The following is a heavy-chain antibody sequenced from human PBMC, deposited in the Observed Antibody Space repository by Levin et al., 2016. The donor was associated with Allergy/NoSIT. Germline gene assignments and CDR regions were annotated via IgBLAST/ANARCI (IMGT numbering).Heavy chain of an antibody. J-gene: IGHJ6*02. D-gene: IGHD1-1*01. Sequence: RQAPGKGLEWVSYISSSSSDTNYADSVKGRFTISRDNAKNSLHLQMNSLRAEDTAVYYCALNGGYYYYGMDVWGQGTTVTVSS. V-gene: IGHV3-11*06. CDR3: ALNGGYYYYGMDV. CDR2: ISSSSSDT.